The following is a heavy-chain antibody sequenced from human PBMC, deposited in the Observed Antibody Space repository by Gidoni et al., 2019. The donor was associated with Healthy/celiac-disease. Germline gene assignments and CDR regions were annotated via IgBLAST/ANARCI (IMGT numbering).Heavy chain of an antibody. D-gene: IGHD2-2*01. CDR1: GFTFDDYA. Sequence: EVQLVESGGGLVQPGRSLSLSCAASGFTFDDYAMHWVRQAPGKGLEWVSGSSWNSGSIGYADSVKGRFTISRDNAKNSLYLQMNSLRAEDTALYYCAKAGVVVWYFDYWGQGTLVTVSS. V-gene: IGHV3-9*01. CDR2: SSWNSGSI. CDR3: AKAGVVVWYFDY. J-gene: IGHJ4*02.